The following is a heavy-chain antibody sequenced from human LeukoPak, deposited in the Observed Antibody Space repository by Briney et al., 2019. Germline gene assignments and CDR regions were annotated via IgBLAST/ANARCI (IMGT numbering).Heavy chain of an antibody. J-gene: IGHJ4*02. D-gene: IGHD2-2*01. CDR2: IIPIFGTA. Sequence: ASVKVSCKASGGTFSSYAISWVRQAPGQGLEWMGGIIPIFGTANYAQKFQGRVTITTDESTSTAYMELSSLRSEDTAVYYCARSCSSTSCYGDFDYWGQGTLVTVSS. CDR3: ARSCSSTSCYGDFDY. CDR1: GGTFSSYA. V-gene: IGHV1-69*05.